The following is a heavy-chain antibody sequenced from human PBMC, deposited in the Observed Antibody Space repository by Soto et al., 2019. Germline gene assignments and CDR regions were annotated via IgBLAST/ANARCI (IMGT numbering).Heavy chain of an antibody. D-gene: IGHD1-7*01. CDR2: IWYDGSNK. CDR3: ARDRGGTRPYYYMDV. V-gene: IGHV3-33*01. Sequence: GGSLRLSCAASGFTFSSYGMHWVRQAPGKGLEWVAVIWYDGSNKYYADSVKGRFTISRDNSKNTLYLQMNSLRAEDTAVYYCARDRGGTRPYYYMDVWGKGTTVTVSS. J-gene: IGHJ6*03. CDR1: GFTFSSYG.